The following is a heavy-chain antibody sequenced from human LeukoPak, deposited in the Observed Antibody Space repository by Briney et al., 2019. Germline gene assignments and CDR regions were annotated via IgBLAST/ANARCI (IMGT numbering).Heavy chain of an antibody. CDR3: ARGDDFRAGFFDY. J-gene: IGHJ4*02. CDR2: INTDGSGT. V-gene: IGHV3-74*01. CDR1: GFTFSSYW. D-gene: IGHD2-21*02. Sequence: GGSLRLSCAASGFTFSSYWMHWVRQAPGKGLVWVSYINTDGSGTSYADSVKGRFTVYRDNSNNTLFLQMNSLRAEDTAVYYCARGDDFRAGFFDYWGQGSLVTVSS.